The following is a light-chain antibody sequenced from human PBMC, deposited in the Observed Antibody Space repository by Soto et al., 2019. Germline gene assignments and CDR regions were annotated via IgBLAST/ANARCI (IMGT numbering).Light chain of an antibody. Sequence: DIQMTQSPSSLSASVGDRVTITCRASQSISSYLNWYQQKPGKAPKLLIYAASSLQSGVPSRFSGSGSGTDFTLTISSLQPEDFVTYYCQQRYSTPWTFGQGTKVEIK. J-gene: IGKJ1*01. V-gene: IGKV1-39*01. CDR2: AAS. CDR3: QQRYSTPWT. CDR1: QSISSY.